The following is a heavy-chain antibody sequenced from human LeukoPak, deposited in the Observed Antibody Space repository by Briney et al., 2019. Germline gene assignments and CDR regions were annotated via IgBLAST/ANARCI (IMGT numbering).Heavy chain of an antibody. V-gene: IGHV4-59*01. CDR2: IYYSGST. CDR1: GGSISSYY. D-gene: IGHD3-22*01. J-gene: IGHJ4*02. CDR3: ARVTGYMIEDYFDY. Sequence: SETLSLTCTVSGGSISSYYWSWLRQPPGKGLEWIGYIYYSGSTNYKASLKSRVTISVETSKNQFSLKLRSVTAADTAVYYCARVTGYMIEDYFDYWGQGTLVTVSS.